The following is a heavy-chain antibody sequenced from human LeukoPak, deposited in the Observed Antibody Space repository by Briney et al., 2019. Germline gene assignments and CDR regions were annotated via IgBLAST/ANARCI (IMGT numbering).Heavy chain of an antibody. CDR1: GFAFSSYS. D-gene: IGHD6-19*01. J-gene: IGHJ4*02. V-gene: IGHV3-48*01. CDR2: ISSSSSTI. Sequence: GGSLRLSCAASGFAFSSYSMNWVRQAPGKGLEWVSYISSSSSTIYYADSVKGRFTISRDNAKNSLYLQMNSLRAEDTAVYYCARSRYSSGRGAFEYWGQGTLVTVSS. CDR3: ARSRYSSGRGAFEY.